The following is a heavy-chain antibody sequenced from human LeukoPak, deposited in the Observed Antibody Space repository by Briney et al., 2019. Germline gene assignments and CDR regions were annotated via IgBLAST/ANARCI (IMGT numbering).Heavy chain of an antibody. D-gene: IGHD2-15*01. CDR2: IYYSGST. Sequence: PSETLSLTCTVSGGSISSYYWSWIRQPPGKGLEWIGYIYYSGSTNYNPSLKSRVTISVDTSKNQFSLKLSSVTAADTAVYYCARSMLPANYYYYYYMDVWGKGTTVTVSS. CDR3: ARSMLPANYYYYYYMDV. J-gene: IGHJ6*03. V-gene: IGHV4-59*01. CDR1: GGSISSYY.